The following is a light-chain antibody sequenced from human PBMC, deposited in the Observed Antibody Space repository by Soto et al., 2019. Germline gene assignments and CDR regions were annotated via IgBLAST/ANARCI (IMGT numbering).Light chain of an antibody. CDR2: GAS. V-gene: IGKV3-15*01. J-gene: IGKJ1*01. CDR1: QSVSTN. CDR3: QQYNTYRT. Sequence: EIVMTQSPATLSVSPGERVTLSCRASQSVSTNFAWYQQRPGQAPRLLFYGASIRATAVPARFTASGSGTEFTLTISSLQPDDFATYYCQQYNTYRTFGQGTKVDIK.